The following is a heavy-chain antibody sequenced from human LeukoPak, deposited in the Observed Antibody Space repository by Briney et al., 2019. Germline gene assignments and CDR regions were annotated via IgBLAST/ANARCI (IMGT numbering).Heavy chain of an antibody. Sequence: ASVKVSCKVSGYTLTELSMHWVRQAPGKGLEWMGGFDPEDGETIYAQKFQGRVTITRDTSASTAYMELSSLRSEDTAVYYCARDSDILTGYGNIDYWGQGTLVTVSS. CDR3: ARDSDILTGYGNIDY. CDR2: FDPEDGET. CDR1: GYTLTELS. V-gene: IGHV1-24*01. D-gene: IGHD3-9*01. J-gene: IGHJ4*02.